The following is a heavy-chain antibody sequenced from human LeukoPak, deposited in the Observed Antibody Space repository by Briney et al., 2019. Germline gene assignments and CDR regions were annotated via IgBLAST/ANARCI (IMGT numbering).Heavy chain of an antibody. CDR2: INPSGGST. CDR3: ASHGGSGSYYNHYFDY. D-gene: IGHD3-10*01. Sequence: ASVKVSCKASGYTFTSYYMLWVRQAPGQGLEWMGIINPSGGSTSYAQKFQGRVTMTRDTSTSTVYMELSSLRSEDTAVYYCASHGGSGSYYNHYFDYWGQGTLVTVSS. J-gene: IGHJ4*02. CDR1: GYTFTSYY. V-gene: IGHV1-46*01.